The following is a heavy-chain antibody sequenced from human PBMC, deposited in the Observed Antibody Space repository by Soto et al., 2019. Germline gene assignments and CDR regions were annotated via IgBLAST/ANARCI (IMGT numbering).Heavy chain of an antibody. CDR2: ISYDGSNK. J-gene: IGHJ4*02. Sequence: PVGSLRLSCASSVFTFSSSGMHCVRHAPGKGLEWVAVISYDGSNKYYADSVKGRFTISGDNSKNTLYLQMNSLRAEDTAVYYCAKATYSRGSYYLTHWGQGTLVTVSS. CDR1: VFTFSSSG. V-gene: IGHV3-30*18. CDR3: AKATYSRGSYYLTH. D-gene: IGHD3-22*01.